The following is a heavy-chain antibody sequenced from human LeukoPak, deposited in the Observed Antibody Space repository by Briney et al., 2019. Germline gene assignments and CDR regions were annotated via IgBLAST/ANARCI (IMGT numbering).Heavy chain of an antibody. CDR3: ARAPVTSCRGAYCYPFDY. V-gene: IGHV3-7*03. CDR1: GFTFSSYW. J-gene: IGHJ4*02. CDR2: IKQDGSEK. D-gene: IGHD2-21*01. Sequence: PGGSLRLSCAASGFTFSSYWMSWVRQAPGKGLEWVARIKQDGSEKYYVDSVKGRFTISRDSSKNTLYLQMNSLRAEDAAVYYCARAPVTSCRGAYCYPFDYWGQGTLVTVSS.